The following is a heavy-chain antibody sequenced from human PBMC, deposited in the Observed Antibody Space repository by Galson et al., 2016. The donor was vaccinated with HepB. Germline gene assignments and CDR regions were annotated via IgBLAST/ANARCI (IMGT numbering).Heavy chain of an antibody. CDR1: GFTFDNYG. CDR2: IGGSGAST. D-gene: IGHD6-19*01. CDR3: AKDLRGAVAVFYYYGMDV. V-gene: IGHV3-23*01. J-gene: IGHJ6*02. Sequence: SLRLSCAASGFTFDNYGMSWVRQAPGKGLEWVSAIGGSGASTFYADSVKGRFTIARDNSENTLHLHMNSLRDDDTAVYYCAKDLRGAVAVFYYYGMDVWGQGTTVTVSS.